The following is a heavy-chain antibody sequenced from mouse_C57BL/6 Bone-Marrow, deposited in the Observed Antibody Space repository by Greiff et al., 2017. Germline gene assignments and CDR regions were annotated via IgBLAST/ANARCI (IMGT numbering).Heavy chain of an antibody. Sequence: VQGVESGPGLVQPSQSLSITCTVSGFSLTSYGVHWVRQSPGKGLEWLGVIWRGGSTDYNAAFMSRLSITKDNSKSQVFFKMNSLQADDTAIYYCAKTGGYPYYYAMDYWGQGTSVTVSS. CDR1: GFSLTSYG. CDR2: IWRGGST. V-gene: IGHV2-5*01. CDR3: AKTGGYPYYYAMDY. D-gene: IGHD2-2*01. J-gene: IGHJ4*01.